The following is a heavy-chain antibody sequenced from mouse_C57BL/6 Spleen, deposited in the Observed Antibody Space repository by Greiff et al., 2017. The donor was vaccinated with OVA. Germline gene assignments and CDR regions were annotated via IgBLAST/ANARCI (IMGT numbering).Heavy chain of an antibody. CDR3: ARIYYGNFDY. Sequence: VKLQQPGAELVKPGASVKLSCKASGYTFTSYWMQWVKQRPGQGLEWIGEIDPSDSYTNYNQKFKGKATLTVDTSSSTAYMQLSSLTSEDSAVYYCARIYYGNFDYWGQGTTLTVSS. V-gene: IGHV1-50*01. J-gene: IGHJ2*01. CDR2: IDPSDSYT. CDR1: GYTFTSYW. D-gene: IGHD2-1*01.